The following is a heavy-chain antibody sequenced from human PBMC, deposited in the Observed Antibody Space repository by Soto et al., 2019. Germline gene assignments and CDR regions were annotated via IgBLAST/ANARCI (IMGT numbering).Heavy chain of an antibody. V-gene: IGHV5-51*01. Sequence: GESLKISCKGSGFSFTANWIGWVRRLPGKGLEWMGMIYPGDSDTRYSPSLQGQVTISADKSISTTYLQWSSLKASDSAMYYCARVVTMVRGVTPQGFDPQGQGTLGTVSS. D-gene: IGHD3-10*01. CDR1: GFSFTANW. CDR3: ARVVTMVRGVTPQGFDP. J-gene: IGHJ5*02. CDR2: IYPGDSDT.